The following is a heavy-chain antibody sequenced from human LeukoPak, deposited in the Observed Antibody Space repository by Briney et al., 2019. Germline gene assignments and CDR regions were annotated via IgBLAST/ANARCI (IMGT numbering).Heavy chain of an antibody. CDR1: GYTFTGYY. J-gene: IGHJ4*02. V-gene: IGHV1-2*02. D-gene: IGHD6-13*01. Sequence: GASVKVSCKASGYTFTGYYMHWVRQAPGQGLEWMGWINPNSGGTNYAQKLQGRVTMTADTSTTTAYMELRSLRSDDTAVYYCARDKSAAGLDYWGQGTLVTVSS. CDR2: INPNSGGT. CDR3: ARDKSAAGLDY.